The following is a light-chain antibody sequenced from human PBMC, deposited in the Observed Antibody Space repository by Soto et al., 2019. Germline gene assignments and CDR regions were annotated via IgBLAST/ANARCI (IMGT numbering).Light chain of an antibody. V-gene: IGKV1-5*01. CDR1: QSISSW. Sequence: DIQMTQSPSTLSGSVGDRVTSTCRASQSISSWLAWYQQKPGKAPKLLIYDASNLDSGVPSRFSGSGSGTEFSLTISNLQPDDCATYYCQQYENYWTFGQGTKVDIK. CDR2: DAS. J-gene: IGKJ1*01. CDR3: QQYENYWT.